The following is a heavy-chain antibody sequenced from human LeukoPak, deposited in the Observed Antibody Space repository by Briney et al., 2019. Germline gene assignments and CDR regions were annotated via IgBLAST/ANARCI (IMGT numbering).Heavy chain of an antibody. CDR2: IWYDGSNK. V-gene: IGHV3-33*06. Sequence: GGSLRLSCAASGLTFSSYGMHWVRQAPGKGLEWVAVIWYDGSNKYYADSVKGRFTIPRDNSKNTLYLQMNSLRAEDTAVYYCAKNGDYYYYMDVWGKGTTVTVSS. CDR3: AKNGDYYYYMDV. CDR1: GLTFSSYG. D-gene: IGHD2-8*01. J-gene: IGHJ6*03.